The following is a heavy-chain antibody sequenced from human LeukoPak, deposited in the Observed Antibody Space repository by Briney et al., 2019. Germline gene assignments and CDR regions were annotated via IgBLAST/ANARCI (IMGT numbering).Heavy chain of an antibody. V-gene: IGHV1-18*01. D-gene: IGHD3-9*01. CDR2: ISAYNGNT. CDR1: VYTFTSYS. CDR3: ARNVLRYFDWLPQQDY. J-gene: IGHJ4*02. Sequence: SVTLSRTASVYTFTSYSISWVRQPPGQGLEWMGWISAYNGNTNYAQKLQGRVTMTTDTSTSTAYMELRSLRSDDTAVYYCARNVLRYFDWLPQQDYWGQGTLVTVSS.